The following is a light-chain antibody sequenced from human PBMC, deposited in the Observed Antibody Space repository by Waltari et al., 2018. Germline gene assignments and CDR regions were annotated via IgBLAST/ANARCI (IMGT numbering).Light chain of an antibody. Sequence: DLQMTQSPSSLSASVGDRVTISCRARQNITSYFMWYQQKPGIAPKLLIYAASTLHSGVPSRFSGSGSGTNFTLTITSLQAEDFATYFCQASYTTPYSFGQGTKVEIK. CDR2: AAS. V-gene: IGKV1-39*01. J-gene: IGKJ2*03. CDR1: QNITSY. CDR3: QASYTTPYS.